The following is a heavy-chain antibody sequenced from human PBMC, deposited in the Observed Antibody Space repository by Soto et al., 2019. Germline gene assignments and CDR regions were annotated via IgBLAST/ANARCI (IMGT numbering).Heavy chain of an antibody. V-gene: IGHV2-5*02. Sequence: QITLKESGPTLVKPTQTLTLTCTFSGFSLSTSGVGVGWIRQPPGKALEWLALIYWDDDKRYSPSLKSRLTXTXXTSKNQVVLTMTNMDPVDTATYYCAHSVSFGEVDYWGQGTLVTVSS. CDR3: AHSVSFGEVDY. D-gene: IGHD3-10*01. CDR1: GFSLSTSGVG. J-gene: IGHJ4*02. CDR2: IYWDDDK.